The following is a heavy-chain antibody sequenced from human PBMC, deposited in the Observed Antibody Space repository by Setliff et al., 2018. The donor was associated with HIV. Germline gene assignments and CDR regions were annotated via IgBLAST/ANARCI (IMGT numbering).Heavy chain of an antibody. CDR1: GYTFIDYF. Sequence: GASVKVSCKASGYTFIDYFMHWVRQAPGQGLEWMGWIRPNNGDTNIPQRFRGRVTMTRDTSINTAYMELSGLRSDDTAVYYCARQLSNSLESWGQGTPVTVSS. D-gene: IGHD1-1*01. CDR2: IRPNNGDT. V-gene: IGHV1-2*02. J-gene: IGHJ4*02. CDR3: ARQLSNSLES.